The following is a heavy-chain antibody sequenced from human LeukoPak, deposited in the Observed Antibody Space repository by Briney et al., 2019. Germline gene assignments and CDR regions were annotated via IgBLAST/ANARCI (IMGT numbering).Heavy chain of an antibody. CDR2: ISNGGGYI. V-gene: IGHV3-21*01. D-gene: IGHD5-12*01. Sequence: PGWSLRLSCAASGFIFSSYNMNWVRQAPGKGLEWVSSISNGGGYIYYEDSVKGRFTISRDNAKNSLYLQMNSLRAEDTAVYYCARAGLYSGSGLDYWGQGTLVTVSS. CDR1: GFIFSSYN. CDR3: ARAGLYSGSGLDY. J-gene: IGHJ4*02.